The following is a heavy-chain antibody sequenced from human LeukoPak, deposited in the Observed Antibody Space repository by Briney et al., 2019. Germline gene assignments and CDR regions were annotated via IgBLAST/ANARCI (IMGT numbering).Heavy chain of an antibody. J-gene: IGHJ6*03. CDR3: ARDLWPDYYYYMDV. D-gene: IGHD2-21*01. Sequence: PSETLSLTCTVSGGSISSYYWSWIRQPAGTALEWIGRIYTSGTITYNPSLKSRVTMSVDTSKNQFSLKLSSVTAADTAVYYCARDLWPDYYYYMDVWGKGTTVTVSS. CDR1: GGSISSYY. CDR2: IYTSGTI. V-gene: IGHV4-4*07.